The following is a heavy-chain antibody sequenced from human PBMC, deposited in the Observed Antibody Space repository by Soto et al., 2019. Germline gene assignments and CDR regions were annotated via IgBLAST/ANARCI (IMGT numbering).Heavy chain of an antibody. CDR3: ASRARPEFYCMDV. D-gene: IGHD6-6*01. J-gene: IGHJ6*03. CDR1: GFTLSGYA. CDR2: ISSNGVGT. Sequence: EVQLAESGGGLAQPGGSLRLSCAASGFTLSGYAMDWVRQAPGKGLEYVSGISSNGVGTYYANSVQGRFTISRDNSKHRVYLQVGSLRPEGMAVYDFASRARPEFYCMDVWVKGTTVTVS. V-gene: IGHV3-64*01.